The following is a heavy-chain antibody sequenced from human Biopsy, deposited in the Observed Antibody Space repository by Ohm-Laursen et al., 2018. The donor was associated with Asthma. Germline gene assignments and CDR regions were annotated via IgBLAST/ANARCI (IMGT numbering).Heavy chain of an antibody. Sequence: ASVKVSCKAPGYNFISFAIHWVRQAPGQRLEWMGWVNTGNGDTKYSQKFQGRVTITRDTSASTAYMELRGLRSEDTATYYCARMYYDFLTGQVKDVFGVWGQGTMVTVSS. V-gene: IGHV1-3*04. CDR1: GYNFISFA. CDR2: VNTGNGDT. D-gene: IGHD3-9*01. J-gene: IGHJ3*01. CDR3: ARMYYDFLTGQVKDVFGV.